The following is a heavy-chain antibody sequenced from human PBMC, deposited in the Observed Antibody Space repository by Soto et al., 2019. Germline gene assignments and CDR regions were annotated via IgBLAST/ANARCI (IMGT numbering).Heavy chain of an antibody. CDR3: ASGASRWYPYFFDS. CDR2: IIPYYNTL. Sequence: QAQVVQSGAEVRKPGSSVKLSCKASEGTFNSYAIAWVRQAPGQGLEWMGGIIPYYNTLNYAQKFQDRVTITADDSTTTVYMGLSSLRSDDTAVYFCASGASRWYPYFFDSWAQGTLVTVSS. D-gene: IGHD6-13*01. V-gene: IGHV1-69*01. J-gene: IGHJ4*02. CDR1: EGTFNSYA.